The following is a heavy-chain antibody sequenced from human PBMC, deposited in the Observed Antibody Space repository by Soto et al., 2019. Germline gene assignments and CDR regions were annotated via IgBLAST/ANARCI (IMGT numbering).Heavy chain of an antibody. CDR3: ARGNCTNGVCYTHLHFDY. D-gene: IGHD2-8*01. CDR2: INHSGST. Sequence: SETLSLTCAVYGGSFSGYYWSWIRQPPGKGLEWIGEINHSGSTNYNPSLKSRVTISVDTSKNQFSLKLSSVTAADTAVYYCARGNCTNGVCYTHLHFDYWGQGTLVTVSS. CDR1: GGSFSGYY. V-gene: IGHV4-34*01. J-gene: IGHJ4*02.